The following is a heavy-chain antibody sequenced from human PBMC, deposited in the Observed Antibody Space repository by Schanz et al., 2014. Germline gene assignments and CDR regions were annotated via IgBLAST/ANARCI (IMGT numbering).Heavy chain of an antibody. V-gene: IGHV3-7*02. D-gene: IGHD6-13*01. CDR3: VSHTCSTDY. CDR2: IKHDGSVK. Sequence: EVQLVESGGGLVQPGGSLRLSCTASGFTFSDYWMSWVRQAPGKGPEWVANIKHDGSVKDYVDSVEGRFTISRDNTKRSLLLQSNSPRDAATAVCLCVSHTCSTDYWGQGTLVTVSS. J-gene: IGHJ4*02. CDR1: GFTFSDYW.